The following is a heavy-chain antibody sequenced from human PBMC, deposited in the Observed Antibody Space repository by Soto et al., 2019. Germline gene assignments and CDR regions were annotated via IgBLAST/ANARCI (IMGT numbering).Heavy chain of an antibody. J-gene: IGHJ4*02. CDR2: ISGSGGST. CDR1: GFTFSSYA. CDR3: AKDLWGYSSSWYYFDY. Sequence: GGSLRLSCAASGFTFSSYAMSWVRQAPGKGLEWVSAISGSGGSTYYADTVKGRFTISRDNSKNTLYLQMNSLRAEDTAVYYCAKDLWGYSSSWYYFDYWGQGTLVTVSS. D-gene: IGHD6-13*01. V-gene: IGHV3-23*01.